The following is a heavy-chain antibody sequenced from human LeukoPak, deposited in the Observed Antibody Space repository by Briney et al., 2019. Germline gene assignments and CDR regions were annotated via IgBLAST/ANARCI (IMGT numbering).Heavy chain of an antibody. Sequence: SETLSLTCIVSGGSISSGLYHWAWLRQPPGKGLEWIGTIYHSGNTYYNPVLKSRVTIFIDTANNMFSLRLTSVTAADTAVYYCARLGIAARRDEDYWGQGTLVTVSS. CDR3: ARLGIAARRDEDY. D-gene: IGHD6-6*01. CDR2: IYHSGNT. CDR1: GGSISSGLYH. V-gene: IGHV4-39*01. J-gene: IGHJ4*02.